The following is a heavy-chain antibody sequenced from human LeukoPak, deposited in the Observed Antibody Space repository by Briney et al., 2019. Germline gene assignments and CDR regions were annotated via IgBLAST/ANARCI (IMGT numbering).Heavy chain of an antibody. CDR2: FHTDGGI. V-gene: IGHV3-13*01. CDR1: GFTFSAYD. Sequence: GGSLRLSYAASGFTFSAYDMHWVRQAPGEGLEWVSAFHTDGGIYYLDSVKGRFTISREDAKNSLYLQMHTLRAGDTAVYYCARGSGPGVTTIDSWGQGTLVIVSS. CDR3: ARGSGPGVTTIDS. J-gene: IGHJ4*02. D-gene: IGHD4-17*01.